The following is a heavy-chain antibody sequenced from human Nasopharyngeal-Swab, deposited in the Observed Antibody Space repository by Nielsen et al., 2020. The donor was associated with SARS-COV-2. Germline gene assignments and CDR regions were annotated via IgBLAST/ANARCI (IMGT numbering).Heavy chain of an antibody. V-gene: IGHV3-30*18. Sequence: PGKGLEWVAVISYDGSNKYYADSVKGRFTISRDNSKNTLYLQMNSLRAEDTAVYYCAKSSVPDYWGQGTLVTVSS. J-gene: IGHJ4*02. CDR3: AKSSVPDY. D-gene: IGHD1-1*01. CDR2: ISYDGSNK.